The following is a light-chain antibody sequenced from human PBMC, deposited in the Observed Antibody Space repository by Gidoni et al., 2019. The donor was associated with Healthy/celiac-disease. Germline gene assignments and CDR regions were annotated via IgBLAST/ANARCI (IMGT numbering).Light chain of an antibody. V-gene: IGKV3-15*01. J-gene: IGKJ3*01. Sequence: DIVMTPSPATLSVSPGERATLSCRASQSVSSNLARYQQKPGQAPRLLIYGASTRATGIPARCSGSGSGTEFTRTISSLQSEDFAVYYCQQYNNWPPFTFGPGTKVDIK. CDR3: QQYNNWPPFT. CDR1: QSVSSN. CDR2: GAS.